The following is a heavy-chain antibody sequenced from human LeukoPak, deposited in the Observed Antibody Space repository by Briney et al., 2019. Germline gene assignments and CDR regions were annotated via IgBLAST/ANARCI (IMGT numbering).Heavy chain of an antibody. CDR3: ARALGSSSDY. V-gene: IGHV3-74*01. CDR1: GFTFSRSW. D-gene: IGHD2-15*01. J-gene: IGHJ4*02. CDR2: TKDDGRTT. Sequence: GGSLRISCAAFGFTFSRSWMHWVRKAPGKGLMWVSRTKDDGRTTNCADSVKDRFTITRDNAKNTLYLQMNSLRAEDTAVYYCARALGSSSDYWGQGTLVTVAS.